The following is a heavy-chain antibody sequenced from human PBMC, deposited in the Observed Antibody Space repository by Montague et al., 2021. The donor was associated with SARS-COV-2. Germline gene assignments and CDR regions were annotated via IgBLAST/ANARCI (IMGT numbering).Heavy chain of an antibody. CDR3: AARADYYYGMDV. V-gene: IGHV3-66*01. CDR1: GFTVSSNN. CDR2: IYSGGST. J-gene: IGHJ6*02. Sequence: SLRLSCAASGFTVSSNNMSWVRQAPGKGLEWVSVIYSGGSTQYADSVKGRFTISRGKSNYTLYLQMNSLRAEDTAVYYCAARADYYYGMDVWGQGTSVTVSS.